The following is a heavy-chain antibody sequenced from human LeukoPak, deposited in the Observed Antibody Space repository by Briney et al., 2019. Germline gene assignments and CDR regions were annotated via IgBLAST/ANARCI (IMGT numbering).Heavy chain of an antibody. CDR1: GFTFTIYS. Sequence: PGGSLRLSCAASGFTFTIYSFNWVRQAPGKGLEWVSVIYSGGSTYYADSVKGRFTISRDNSKNTLYLQMNSLRAEDTAVYYCASGSPMDYWGQGTLVTVSS. V-gene: IGHV3-66*01. CDR2: IYSGGST. J-gene: IGHJ4*02. CDR3: ASGSPMDY.